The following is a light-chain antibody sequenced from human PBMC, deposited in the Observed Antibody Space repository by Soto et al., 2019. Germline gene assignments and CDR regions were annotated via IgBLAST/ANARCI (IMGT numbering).Light chain of an antibody. CDR3: QQYHTYPPLT. V-gene: IGKV1-8*01. J-gene: IGKJ4*01. Sequence: AIRMTQSPSSFSASTGDRVTITCRASQDINSYLAWYQQKPGKAPKVLIYAASTLQSGVPSRFSGSGSGTEFTLTISGLQSEDFATYYCQQYHTYPPLTFGGGTKVEIK. CDR2: AAS. CDR1: QDINSY.